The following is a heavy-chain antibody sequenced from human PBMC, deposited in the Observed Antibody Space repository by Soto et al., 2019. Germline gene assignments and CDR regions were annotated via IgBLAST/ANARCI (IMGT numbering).Heavy chain of an antibody. CDR3: ARDIRVGSSGWFGGSVY. Sequence: ASVKVSCKASGYTFTSYAMHWVRQAPGQRLEWMGWINAGNGNTKYSQKFQGRVTITRDTSASTAYMELSSLRSEDTAVYYCARDIRVGSSGWFGGSVYWGQGTLVTVSS. CDR2: INAGNGNT. V-gene: IGHV1-3*01. J-gene: IGHJ4*02. CDR1: GYTFTSYA. D-gene: IGHD6-19*01.